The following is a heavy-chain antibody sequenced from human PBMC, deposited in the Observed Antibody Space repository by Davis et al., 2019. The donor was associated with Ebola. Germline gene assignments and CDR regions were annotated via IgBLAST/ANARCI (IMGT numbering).Heavy chain of an antibody. Sequence: SETLSLTCTVSGGPVSSGSYYWSWIRQPPGKGLEWIGYIYHSGSTYYNPSLKSRVTISVDRSKNQFSLKLSSVTAADTAVYYCARAGRGYSYGRLDYWGQGTLVTVSS. V-gene: IGHV4-61*01. CDR2: IYHSGST. CDR1: GGPVSSGSYY. J-gene: IGHJ4*02. D-gene: IGHD5-18*01. CDR3: ARAGRGYSYGRLDY.